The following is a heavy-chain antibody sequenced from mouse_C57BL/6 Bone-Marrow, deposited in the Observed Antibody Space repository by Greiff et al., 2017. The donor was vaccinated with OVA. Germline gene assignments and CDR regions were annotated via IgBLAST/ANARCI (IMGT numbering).Heavy chain of an antibody. CDR1: EYEFPSHD. CDR3: AGSSVYYAVDY. Sequence: EVHLVESGGGLVQPGESLKLSCESNEYEFPSHDMSWVRQTPGKRLELVAAINSDGGSTYYPDTMERRFIISRDNTKKTLYLQMSSLRSEDAALYYCAGSSVYYAVDYWGQGTTVTVSS. V-gene: IGHV5-2*01. J-gene: IGHJ4*01. CDR2: INSDGGST. D-gene: IGHD6-1*01.